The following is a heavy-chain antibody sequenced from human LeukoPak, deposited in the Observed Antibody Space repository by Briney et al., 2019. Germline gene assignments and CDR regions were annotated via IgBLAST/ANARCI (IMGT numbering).Heavy chain of an antibody. D-gene: IGHD1-26*01. CDR3: ARGAKWEPLDY. CDR2: IYHSGST. J-gene: IGHJ4*02. CDR1: GGSISSGGYS. V-gene: IGHV4-30-2*01. Sequence: PSETLSLTCAVSGGSISSGGYSWSWIRQPPGKGLEWIGYIYHSGSTYYNPSLKSRVTISVDRSKNQFSLKLSSVTAADTAVYYCARGAKWEPLDYWGQGTLVTVSS.